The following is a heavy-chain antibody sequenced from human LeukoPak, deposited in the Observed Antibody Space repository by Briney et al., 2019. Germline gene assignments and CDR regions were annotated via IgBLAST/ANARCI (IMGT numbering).Heavy chain of an antibody. J-gene: IGHJ4*02. CDR2: INPSGGST. CDR1: GYTFTSYD. D-gene: IGHD6-13*01. Sequence: ASVKVSCKASGYTFTSYDISWVRQAPGQGLEWMGIINPSGGSTSYAQKFQGRVTMTRDTSTSTVYMELSSLRSEDTAVYYCARSSSWYYFDYWGQGTLVTVSS. CDR3: ARSSSWYYFDY. V-gene: IGHV1-46*01.